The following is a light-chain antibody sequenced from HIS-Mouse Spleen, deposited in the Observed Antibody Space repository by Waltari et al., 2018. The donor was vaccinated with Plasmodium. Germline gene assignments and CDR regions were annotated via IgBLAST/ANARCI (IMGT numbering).Light chain of an antibody. Sequence: QSVLTQPPSVSGAPGQRVTISCTGSSSTPGAGYDVHWYQQLPGTAPKLLIYGNSNRPSGVPDRFSGSKSGTSASLAITGLQAEDEADYYCQSYDSSLSGSGVFGGGTKLTVL. J-gene: IGLJ3*02. CDR2: GNS. V-gene: IGLV1-40*01. CDR3: QSYDSSLSGSGV. CDR1: SSTPGAGYD.